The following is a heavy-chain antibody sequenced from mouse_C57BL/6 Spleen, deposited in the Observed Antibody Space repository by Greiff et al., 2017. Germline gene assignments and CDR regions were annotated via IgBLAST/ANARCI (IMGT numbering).Heavy chain of an antibody. CDR2: IYPGDGDT. CDR1: GYAFSSSW. CDR3: ARSCDGSSFWSFDV. D-gene: IGHD1-1*01. Sequence: QVQLQQPGPELVKPGASVKISCKASGYAFSSSWMNWVKQRPGRGLEWIGRIYPGDGDTNYNGKFKGKATLTADKSSSTAYMQLSSLTSEDSAVDFGARSCDGSSFWSFDVWGTGTTVTVSA. V-gene: IGHV1-82*01. J-gene: IGHJ1*03.